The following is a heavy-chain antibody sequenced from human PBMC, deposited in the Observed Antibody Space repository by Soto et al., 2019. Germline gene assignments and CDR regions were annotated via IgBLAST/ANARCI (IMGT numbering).Heavy chain of an antibody. D-gene: IGHD2-15*01. CDR3: VRDLGYCLDGSCSA. CDR2: LNGNGATT. CDR1: GFSFSIYW. Sequence: EVQLVESGGGLVQPGGSLRLSCAASGFSFSIYWMNWVRQAPGKGLVWVSRLNGNGATTVYADSVKGRFTISRDNAKNTRYLQMNSLRVEDTAVYYCVRDLGYCLDGSCSAWGQGTLVTVSS. J-gene: IGHJ4*02. V-gene: IGHV3-74*01.